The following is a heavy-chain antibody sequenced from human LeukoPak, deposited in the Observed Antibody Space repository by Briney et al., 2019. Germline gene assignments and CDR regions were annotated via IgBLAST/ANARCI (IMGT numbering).Heavy chain of an antibody. V-gene: IGHV1-18*01. D-gene: IGHD3-3*01. Sequence: AASVKVSCKASGYTFTSYGISWVRQAPGQGLEWMGWISAYNGNTNYAQKLQGRVTMTTDTSTSTAYMELRSLRSDDTAVYYCARETRDFWSGYYTPVYWGQGTLVTVSS. CDR2: ISAYNGNT. J-gene: IGHJ4*02. CDR3: ARETRDFWSGYYTPVY. CDR1: GYTFTSYG.